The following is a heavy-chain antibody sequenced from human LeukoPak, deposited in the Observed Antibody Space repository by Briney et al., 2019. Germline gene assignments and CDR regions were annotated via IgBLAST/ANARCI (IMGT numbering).Heavy chain of an antibody. CDR3: ARDRDPSTMVRGVITLGY. CDR2: ISSSSSTI. D-gene: IGHD3-10*01. Sequence: GGSLRLSCAASGFPFSSYSMNWVRQAPGKGLEWGSYISSSSSTIYYADSVKGRFTISRDNAKNSLYLQMNSLRAEDTAVYYCARDRDPSTMVRGVITLGYWGQGTLVTVSS. CDR1: GFPFSSYS. J-gene: IGHJ4*02. V-gene: IGHV3-48*01.